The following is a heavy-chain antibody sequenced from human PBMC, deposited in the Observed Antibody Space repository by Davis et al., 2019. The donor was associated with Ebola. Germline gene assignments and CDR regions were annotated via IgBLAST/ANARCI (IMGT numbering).Heavy chain of an antibody. Sequence: PSETLSLTCAVYGGSFSGYYWSWIRQPPGKGLEWIGEINHSGSTNYNPSLKSRVTISVDTSKNQFSLKLSSVTAADTAVYYCARGDFWSGYSYWGQGTLVTVSS. CDR2: INHSGST. V-gene: IGHV4-34*01. D-gene: IGHD3-3*01. J-gene: IGHJ4*02. CDR1: GGSFSGYY. CDR3: ARGDFWSGYSY.